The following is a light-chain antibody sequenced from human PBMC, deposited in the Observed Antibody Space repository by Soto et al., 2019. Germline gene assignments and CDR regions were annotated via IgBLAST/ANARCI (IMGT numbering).Light chain of an antibody. V-gene: IGLV2-14*01. CDR2: EVT. J-gene: IGLJ3*02. CDR3: KSYTSISTWV. CDR1: SSDVGGYNY. Sequence: LAQPASVSGSPGQSITISCSGTSSDVGGYNYVSWYQHHPGKAPKLLIYEVTNRPSGVSNRFSGSKSGNTASLTISGLQAEDEAAYYCKSYTSISTWVFGGGTKVTV.